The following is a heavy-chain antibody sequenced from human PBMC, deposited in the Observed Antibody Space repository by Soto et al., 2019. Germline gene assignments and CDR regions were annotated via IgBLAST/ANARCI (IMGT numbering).Heavy chain of an antibody. CDR1: GGSISSGGYY. D-gene: IGHD2-15*01. J-gene: IGHJ6*02. CDR3: ARVVAGVVALDV. Sequence: QVQLQESGPGLVKPSQTLSLTCTVSGGSISSGGYYWSWIRQHPGKGLEWIGYIYYSGSTYYNPSLKSRXNIXVXMSKNQFSLKLSSVTAADTAVYYCARVVAGVVALDVWGQGTTVTVSS. CDR2: IYYSGST. V-gene: IGHV4-31*03.